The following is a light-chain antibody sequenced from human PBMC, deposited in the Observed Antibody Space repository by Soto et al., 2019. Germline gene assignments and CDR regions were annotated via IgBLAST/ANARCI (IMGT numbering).Light chain of an antibody. CDR1: QVIGSRY. Sequence: EIVMTQSPGTLSLSPGERATISCRASQVIGSRYLAWYHQKSGQAPRLLIYGASSRATGSPDRFSGSGSGTGFTLTISRLEYEDFGVYYCQQFGSSIPHTFGQGTKLEIK. V-gene: IGKV3-20*01. CDR2: GAS. J-gene: IGKJ2*01. CDR3: QQFGSSIPHT.